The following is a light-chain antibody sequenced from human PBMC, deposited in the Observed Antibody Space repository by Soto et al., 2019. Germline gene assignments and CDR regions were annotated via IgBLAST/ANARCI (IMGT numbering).Light chain of an antibody. Sequence: IVLTQSPGTLSLSPWERAILSCRASQSVSTFLAWFQQKPGQPPRLLIYNASNRTTGIPARFSGSGSGTDFTLTISSLEPEDFAVYYCQQRGDWPPITFGQGTRLEIK. V-gene: IGKV3-11*01. CDR2: NAS. CDR1: QSVSTF. J-gene: IGKJ5*01. CDR3: QQRGDWPPIT.